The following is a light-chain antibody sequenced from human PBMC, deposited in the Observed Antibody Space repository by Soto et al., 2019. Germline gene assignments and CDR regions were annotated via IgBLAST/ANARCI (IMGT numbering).Light chain of an antibody. CDR2: DVT. Sequence: QSVLTQPASVSRSPGQSITISCTGTSSDFGGYNYVSWYQQHPVKAPKLMIYDVTNRPSGVSDRFSGSKSGNTASLTISGLQAEDEADYYCSSNTSSSTPYVFGTGTKSPS. CDR1: SSDFGGYNY. J-gene: IGLJ1*01. CDR3: SSNTSSSTPYV. V-gene: IGLV2-14*01.